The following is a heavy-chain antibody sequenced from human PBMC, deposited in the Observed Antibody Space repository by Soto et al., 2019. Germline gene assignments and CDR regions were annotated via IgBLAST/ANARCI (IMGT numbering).Heavy chain of an antibody. J-gene: IGHJ4*02. CDR2: IYYSGST. V-gene: IGHV4-39*01. CDR3: SRIPIALAGTSVFDY. D-gene: IGHD6-19*01. CDR1: GDSITNNNYH. Sequence: PSETLSLTCTVSGDSITNNNYHWGWIRQPPGKGLEWIGSIYYSGSTYYNPSLKSRVTISVDTSNNQFSLELSSVTAADTAVYYCSRIPIALAGTSVFDYWGQGTLVTVSS.